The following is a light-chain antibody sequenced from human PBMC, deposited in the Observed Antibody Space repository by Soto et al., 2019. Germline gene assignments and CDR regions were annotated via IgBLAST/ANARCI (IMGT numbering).Light chain of an antibody. V-gene: IGKV1-27*01. J-gene: IGKJ1*01. CDR2: HAS. Sequence: DIQMTQSPSSLSASVGDRVTITCRARQGISNSLAWYQQKPGKVPKLLIYHASTLQSGVPSRFSGSGSGTDFTLTISSLQPEDGATYYCQKYDTAPWAFGQGTKVEIK. CDR1: QGISNS. CDR3: QKYDTAPWA.